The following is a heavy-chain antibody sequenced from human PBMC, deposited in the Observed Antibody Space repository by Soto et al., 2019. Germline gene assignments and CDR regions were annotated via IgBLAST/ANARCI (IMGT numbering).Heavy chain of an antibody. CDR2: ITWNSAYI. CDR1: GFTFDDYA. J-gene: IGHJ4*02. D-gene: IGHD6-19*01. CDR3: VKDSTVSGVRQGLDF. V-gene: IGHV3-9*01. Sequence: PGGSLRLSCAVSGFTFDDYAMHWVRQAPGKGLEWVAGITWNSAYIVYADSVKGRFTISRDNAKNSLYLQMNSLRAEDTALYYCVKDSTVSGVRQGLDFWGRGTLVTVSS.